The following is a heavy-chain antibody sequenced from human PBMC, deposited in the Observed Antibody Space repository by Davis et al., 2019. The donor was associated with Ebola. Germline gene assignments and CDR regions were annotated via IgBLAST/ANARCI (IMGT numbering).Heavy chain of an antibody. CDR2: ISAYNGNT. D-gene: IGHD4-11*01. CDR3: ARDSTVTTLGYYYGMDV. V-gene: IGHV1-18*01. J-gene: IGHJ6*02. Sequence: AASVKVSCKASGYTFTSYGINWVRQAPGQGLEWMGWISAYNGNTSYAQKFQGRVTMTRDTSTSTVYMELSSLRSDDTAVYYCARDSTVTTLGYYYGMDVWGQGTTVTVSS. CDR1: GYTFTSYG.